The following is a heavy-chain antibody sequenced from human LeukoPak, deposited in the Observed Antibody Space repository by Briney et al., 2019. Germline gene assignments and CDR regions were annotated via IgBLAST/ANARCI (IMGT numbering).Heavy chain of an antibody. CDR2: INQDGSEK. D-gene: IGHD5/OR15-5a*01. V-gene: IGHV3-7*01. CDR3: ARDHIMYGLVFDY. Sequence: GGPLRLSCAASGFTFSSHWMSWVRQTPGKGLEWVANINQDGSEKYYVNSVKGRFTISRDNTKNSLYLQMDSLRAEDTAIYYCARDHIMYGLVFDYWGQGALVTVSS. CDR1: GFTFSSHW. J-gene: IGHJ4*02.